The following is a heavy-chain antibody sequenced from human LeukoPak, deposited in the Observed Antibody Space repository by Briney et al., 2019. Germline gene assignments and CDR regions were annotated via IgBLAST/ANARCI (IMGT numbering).Heavy chain of an antibody. Sequence: GASVKVSCKASGYSFTNYGISWVPQAPGQGLEWMGWISDYNGITNYAQTFQGRVTMTTDTSTSTAYMELRSLRSDDTGVYYCARYSYGLYYFDSWGQGTLVTVSS. V-gene: IGHV1-18*01. D-gene: IGHD5-18*01. CDR2: ISDYNGIT. CDR1: GYSFTNYG. J-gene: IGHJ4*02. CDR3: ARYSYGLYYFDS.